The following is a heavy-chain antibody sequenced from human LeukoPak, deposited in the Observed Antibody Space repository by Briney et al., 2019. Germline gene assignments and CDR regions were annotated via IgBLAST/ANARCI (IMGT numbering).Heavy chain of an antibody. D-gene: IGHD3-16*01. J-gene: IGHJ3*02. Sequence: PGGSLRLSCAASGFTFRTYAMSWVRQAPEKGLEWVSAITGGGLGTYYADSVKGRFTISRDNSKNTLYLKMNSLRAEDTARHYCARIRGTPDRLDDFDIWGQGTMVTVSP. V-gene: IGHV3-23*01. CDR1: GFTFRTYA. CDR3: ARIRGTPDRLDDFDI. CDR2: ITGGGLGT.